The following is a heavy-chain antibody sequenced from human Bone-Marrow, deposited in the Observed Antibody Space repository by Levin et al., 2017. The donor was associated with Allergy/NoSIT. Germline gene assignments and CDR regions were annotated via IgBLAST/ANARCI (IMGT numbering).Heavy chain of an antibody. V-gene: IGHV4-59*01. CDR2: IYYSGDT. CDR1: GASINNYY. J-gene: IGHJ5*02. Sequence: PSETLSLTCNVSGASINNYYWYWVRQPPGKGLEWIGQIYYSGDTLYNPSLKNRVIISIDTSKNHFSLKLKSVTAADTAVYYCARGVIFGVGTTWGQGALVTVSS. D-gene: IGHD3-3*01. CDR3: ARGVIFGVGTT.